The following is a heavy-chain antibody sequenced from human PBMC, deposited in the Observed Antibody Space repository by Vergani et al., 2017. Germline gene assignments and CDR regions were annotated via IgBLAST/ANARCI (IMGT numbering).Heavy chain of an antibody. D-gene: IGHD3-10*01. CDR3: AREASGFGEPPALRYYYYYMDV. J-gene: IGHJ6*03. V-gene: IGHV1-69*01. CDR1: GGTFSSYA. CDR2: IIPIFGTA. Sequence: QVQLVQSGAEVKKPGSSVKVSCKASGGTFSSYAISWVRQAPGQGLEWMGGIIPIFGTANYAQKFQGRVTITVDDSTITADMELSSLRSEDTAVYYCAREASGFGEPPALRYYYYYMDVWGKGTTVTVSS.